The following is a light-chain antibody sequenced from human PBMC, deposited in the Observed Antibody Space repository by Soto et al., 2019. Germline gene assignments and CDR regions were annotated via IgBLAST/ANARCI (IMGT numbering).Light chain of an antibody. CDR2: STN. V-gene: IGLV8-61*01. CDR1: SGSVSTSSY. CDR3: VLYMGSGISL. Sequence: QTVVTQEPSFSVSPGRTVTLTCGLSSGSVSTSSYPSWYQQTPGQAPRTLIYSTNTRSSGVPDRFSGSIIGNKAALTITGGQADDESDYYCVLYMGSGISLFGGGTQLTVL. J-gene: IGLJ7*01.